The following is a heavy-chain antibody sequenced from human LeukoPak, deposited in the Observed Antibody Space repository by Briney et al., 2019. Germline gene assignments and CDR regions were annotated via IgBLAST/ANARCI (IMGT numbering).Heavy chain of an antibody. D-gene: IGHD6-6*01. Sequence: SETLSLTCTVSGGSVNSYYLSWIRQPAGKTLEWIGRIYDGGSTNYNPSLKSRVTMSVDTSKNQISLKLKSVTAADTAVYYCASTGGSSGSYFDYWGQGTLVTVSS. V-gene: IGHV4-4*07. J-gene: IGHJ4*02. CDR1: GGSVNSYY. CDR2: IYDGGST. CDR3: ASTGGSSGSYFDY.